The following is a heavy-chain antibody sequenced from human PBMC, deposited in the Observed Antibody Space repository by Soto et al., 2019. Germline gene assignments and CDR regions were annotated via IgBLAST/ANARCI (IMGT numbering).Heavy chain of an antibody. J-gene: IGHJ6*02. Sequence: QVQLVQSGAEVKKPGSSVKVSCKSSGGTFSTYAISWVRQAPGQGLEWMGGIIPIFGTANYAQKFQARVTITADESPTTAYMEVISLRSEDTAVYYCARDEMVVATGSRTWHYYYGMDVWGQGTTVTVSS. D-gene: IGHD2-15*01. CDR3: ARDEMVVATGSRTWHYYYGMDV. CDR2: IIPIFGTA. V-gene: IGHV1-69*12. CDR1: GGTFSTYA.